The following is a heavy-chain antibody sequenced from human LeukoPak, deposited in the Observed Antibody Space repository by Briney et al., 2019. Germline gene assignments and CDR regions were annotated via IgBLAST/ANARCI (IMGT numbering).Heavy chain of an antibody. Sequence: PGGSLRLSCAASGFTFTSYAITWVRLAPGKGLEWVSTISGSGGSTYYADSVKGRFTISRDNSKNTLYLQMNSLRADDTAAYYCAKEKVTNIYYFDSWGQGALVTVSS. CDR2: ISGSGGST. J-gene: IGHJ4*02. CDR1: GFTFTSYA. CDR3: AKEKVTNIYYFDS. V-gene: IGHV3-23*01. D-gene: IGHD2-21*01.